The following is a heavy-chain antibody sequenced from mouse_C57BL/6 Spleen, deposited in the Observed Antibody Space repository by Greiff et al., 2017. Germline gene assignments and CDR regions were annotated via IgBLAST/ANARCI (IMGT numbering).Heavy chain of an antibody. J-gene: IGHJ2*01. Sequence: EVKLMESGGGLVKPGGSLKLSCAASGFTFSSYTMSWVRQTPEKRLEWVANISGGGGNTYYPDSGKGRFTISRDNAKNTLYLQMSSLRSEDTALYYCARQVDYFDYWGQGTTLTVSS. CDR2: ISGGGGNT. CDR3: ARQVDYFDY. D-gene: IGHD1-1*01. CDR1: GFTFSSYT. V-gene: IGHV5-9*01.